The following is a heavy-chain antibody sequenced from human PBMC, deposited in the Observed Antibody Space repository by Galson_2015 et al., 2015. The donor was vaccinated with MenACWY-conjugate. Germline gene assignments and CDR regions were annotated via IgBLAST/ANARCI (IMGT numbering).Heavy chain of an antibody. Sequence: QSGAEVKKPGESLRISCKGSGYSFTSYWISWVRQMPGKGLEWMGRIDPSDSYTNYSPSFQGHVTISADKSTSTAYLQWSSLKASDTAMYYCARHGAPHDYGDYSTFDYWGQGTLVTVSS. CDR1: GYSFTSYW. CDR3: ARHGAPHDYGDYSTFDY. V-gene: IGHV5-10-1*01. CDR2: IDPSDSYT. D-gene: IGHD4-17*01. J-gene: IGHJ4*02.